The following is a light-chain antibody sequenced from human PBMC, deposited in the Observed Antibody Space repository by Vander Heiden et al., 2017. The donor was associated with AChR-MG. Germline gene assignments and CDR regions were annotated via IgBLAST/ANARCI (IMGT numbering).Light chain of an antibody. CDR2: GAS. CDR1: QRVSSSY. Sequence: TLLPPSPGTLSLSPGESATLSCSASQRVSSSYLAWYQQKPGQAPRLLIYGASSRATGIPDRFSGSGSGTDFTLTISRLEPEDFAVYYCQRYGSSARYTFGQGTKLEIK. CDR3: QRYGSSARYT. V-gene: IGKV3-20*01. J-gene: IGKJ2*01.